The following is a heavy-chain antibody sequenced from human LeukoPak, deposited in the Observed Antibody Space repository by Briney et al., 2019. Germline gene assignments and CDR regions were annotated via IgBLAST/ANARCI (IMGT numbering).Heavy chain of an antibody. J-gene: IGHJ6*03. D-gene: IGHD5-18*01. CDR1: GGSISSYY. V-gene: IGHV4-59*01. CDR3: ARTHSPGYYYYYMDV. CDR2: IYYSGST. Sequence: SETLSLTCTVSGGSISSYYWSWIRQPPGKGLEWIGYIYYSGSTNYNPSLKSRVTISVDTSKNQFSPKLSSVTAADTAVYYCARTHSPGYYYYYMDVWGKGTTVTISS.